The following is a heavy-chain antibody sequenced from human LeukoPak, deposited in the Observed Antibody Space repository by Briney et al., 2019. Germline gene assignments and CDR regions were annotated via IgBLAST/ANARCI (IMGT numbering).Heavy chain of an antibody. CDR2: TSFDGSNE. V-gene: IGHV3-30*04. CDR3: ARESTGWYFDL. D-gene: IGHD2-2*01. J-gene: IGHJ2*01. CDR1: GFTFSNYA. Sequence: SGGSLRLSCAASGFTFSNYAVHWVRQAPGKGLEWVGITSFDGSNEYYVDSVKGRFTISRDNSKNTLYLQMNSLRTDDTALYYCARESTGWYFDLWGRGTLVTVSS.